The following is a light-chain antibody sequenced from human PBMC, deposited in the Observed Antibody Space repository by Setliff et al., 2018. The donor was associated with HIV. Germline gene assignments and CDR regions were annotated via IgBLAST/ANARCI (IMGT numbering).Light chain of an antibody. J-gene: IGLJ1*01. Sequence: QSVLTQPRSVSGSPGQSVTISCTGTTSDVGDYNFVSWYQHHPGKAPKLIIYDVNKRPSGAPDRFSGSKSGNTASLIISGLQAEDEADYHCCSYAGSHTFVFGTGTKVTV. CDR2: DVN. CDR3: CSYAGSHTFV. CDR1: TSDVGDYNF. V-gene: IGLV2-11*01.